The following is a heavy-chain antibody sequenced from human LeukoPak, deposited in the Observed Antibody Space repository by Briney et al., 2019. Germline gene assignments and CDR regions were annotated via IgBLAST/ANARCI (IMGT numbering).Heavy chain of an antibody. V-gene: IGHV4-34*01. Sequence: SETLSLTCAVYGGSFSGYYWSWIRQPPGKGLEWIGEINHSGSTNYNPSLKSRVTISVDTSKNQFSLKLSSVTAADTAVYYCARQTYYDSSGYKGAALFDYWGQGTLVTVSS. CDR1: GGSFSGYY. J-gene: IGHJ4*02. CDR3: ARQTYYDSSGYKGAALFDY. CDR2: INHSGST. D-gene: IGHD3-22*01.